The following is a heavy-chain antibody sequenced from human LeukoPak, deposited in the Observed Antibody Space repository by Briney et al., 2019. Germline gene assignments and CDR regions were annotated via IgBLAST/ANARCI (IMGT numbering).Heavy chain of an antibody. J-gene: IGHJ4*02. Sequence: PGGSLRLSCAASGFTFSDYYMSWIRQAPGKGLEWVSYISSSGSTIYYADSVKGRFTISRDNSKNTLYLQMDSLRAEDTAVYYCARGSRDCTNGVCYRGDLDYWGQGTLVTVSS. V-gene: IGHV3-11*04. D-gene: IGHD2-8*01. CDR2: ISSSGSTI. CDR1: GFTFSDYY. CDR3: ARGSRDCTNGVCYRGDLDY.